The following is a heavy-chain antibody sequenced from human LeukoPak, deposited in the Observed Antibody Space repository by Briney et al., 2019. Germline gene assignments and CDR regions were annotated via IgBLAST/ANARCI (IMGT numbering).Heavy chain of an antibody. CDR2: INHSGST. CDR3: ARGYYDYVWGSYRFPYYFDY. V-gene: IGHV4-34*01. D-gene: IGHD3-16*02. Sequence: SETLSLTCAVYGGSFSGYYWSWIRQPPGKGLEWIGEINHSGSTNYNPSLKSRVTISVDTSKNQFYLKLSSVTAADTAVYYCARGYYDYVWGSYRFPYYFDYWGQGTLVTVSS. CDR1: GGSFSGYY. J-gene: IGHJ4*02.